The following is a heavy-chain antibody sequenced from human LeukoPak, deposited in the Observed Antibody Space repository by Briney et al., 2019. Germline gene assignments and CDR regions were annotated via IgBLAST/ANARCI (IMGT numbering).Heavy chain of an antibody. J-gene: IGHJ6*03. V-gene: IGHV4-34*01. CDR1: GGSFSGYY. D-gene: IGHD3-3*01. Sequence: SETLSLTCAVYGGSFSGYYWSWIRQPPGKGLEWIGEINHSGSTNYNPSLKSRVTISVDTSKNQFSLKLSSVTAADTAVYYCARGNPYYDFWSGYLRGYYYYYMDVWGKGTTVTVSS. CDR3: ARGNPYYDFWSGYLRGYYYYYMDV. CDR2: INHSGST.